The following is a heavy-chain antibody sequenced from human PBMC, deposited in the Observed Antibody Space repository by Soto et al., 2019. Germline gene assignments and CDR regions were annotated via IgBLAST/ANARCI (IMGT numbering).Heavy chain of an antibody. D-gene: IGHD3-10*01. CDR2: VYYNGGS. J-gene: IGHJ6*02. Sequence: QVQLQESGPGLVKPSETLSLTCTVSGGSIDGYNCAWIRQPPGKALEWVGYVYYNGGSSYNPSLKIQVTISMDTSKSQFSLQLRSVTAADTAVSYCARQGIGNLHGLVDVWGRWTTVTVSS. CDR3: ARQGIGNLHGLVDV. CDR1: GGSIDGYN. V-gene: IGHV4-59*08.